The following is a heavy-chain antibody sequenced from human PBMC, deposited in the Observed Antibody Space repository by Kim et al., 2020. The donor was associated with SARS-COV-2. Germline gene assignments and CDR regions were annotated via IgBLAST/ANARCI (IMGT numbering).Heavy chain of an antibody. J-gene: IGHJ4*02. V-gene: IGHV3-30*01. D-gene: IGHD2-21*01. Sequence: GQGRFTISRDKSKNTLYLQMNSLRAEDTAVYYCARDNEGDCGGDCYLPDYWGQGTLVTVSS. CDR3: ARDNEGDCGGDCYLPDY.